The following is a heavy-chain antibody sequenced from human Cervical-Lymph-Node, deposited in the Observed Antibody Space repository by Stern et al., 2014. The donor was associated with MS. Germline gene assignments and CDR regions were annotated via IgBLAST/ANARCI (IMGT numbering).Heavy chain of an antibody. J-gene: IGHJ5*01. CDR2: IYSSGST. Sequence: QVQLQESGPGLVKPSETLTLTCSVSGGSISDYCWNWIRQPPGKGMEWIVYIYSSGSTNYNPSLKSRISMSVDTSKNQFSLKLRSVTAADTAVYFCARGTGLVGAAFDSWGQGTLVTFSS. CDR1: GGSISDYC. CDR3: ARGTGLVGAAFDS. V-gene: IGHV4-59*01. D-gene: IGHD1-26*01.